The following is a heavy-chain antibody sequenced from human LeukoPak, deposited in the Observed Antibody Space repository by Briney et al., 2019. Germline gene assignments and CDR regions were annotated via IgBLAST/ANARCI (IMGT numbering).Heavy chain of an antibody. D-gene: IGHD5-18*01. Sequence: GGSLRLSCAASGFTLSSYSMNWVRQAPGEGLEWVSSISSGDSYIYYADSVKGRFTISRDNAKNSLFLEMNSLRADDTAVYYCAREGYTYGYYFYYYGMDVWGQGTTVTVSS. CDR1: GFTLSSYS. V-gene: IGHV3-21*01. CDR3: AREGYTYGYYFYYYGMDV. CDR2: ISSGDSYI. J-gene: IGHJ6*02.